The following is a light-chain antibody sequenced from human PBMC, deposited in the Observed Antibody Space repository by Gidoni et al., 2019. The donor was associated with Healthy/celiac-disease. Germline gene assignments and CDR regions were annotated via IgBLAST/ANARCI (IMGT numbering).Light chain of an antibody. CDR1: KLGDKY. J-gene: IGLJ2*01. CDR2: QDS. CDR3: QAWDSSTSVV. Sequence: YELTQPPSVSGSPGQTASIACSGHKLGDKYASWYQQKPGQSPVLVIYQDSKRPSGIPERVSGSNSGNTATLTNSGTQAMDEADYHCQAWDSSTSVVFGGGTKLTVL. V-gene: IGLV3-1*01.